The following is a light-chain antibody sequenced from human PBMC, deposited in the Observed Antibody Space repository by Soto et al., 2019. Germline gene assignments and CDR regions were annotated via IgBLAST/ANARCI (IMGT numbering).Light chain of an antibody. Sequence: QSALTQPPSASGSPGQSVTISCTGTNSDVGRYNYVSWYQQHPGKAPKLMIYEVSKWPSGVPDRFSGSKSGNTASLTVSGLQAEDEDDYYCASYTGSTWVFGGGTKLTVL. CDR2: EVS. J-gene: IGLJ3*02. CDR1: NSDVGRYNY. V-gene: IGLV2-8*01. CDR3: ASYTGSTWV.